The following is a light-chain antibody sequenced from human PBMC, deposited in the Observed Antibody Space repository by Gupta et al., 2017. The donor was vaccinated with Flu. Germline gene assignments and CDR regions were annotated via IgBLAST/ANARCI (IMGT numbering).Light chain of an antibody. V-gene: IGKV3-15*01. Sequence: EIVMPQSPATLSVSPGERATLSCRASQSVSSNLAWYQQKPGQAPRLLIYGASTRATGIPARFSGSGSGTEFTLTISSLQSEDFAVYYCQQYNNWPQPITFGQGTRLEIK. CDR1: QSVSSN. J-gene: IGKJ5*01. CDR2: GAS. CDR3: QQYNNWPQPIT.